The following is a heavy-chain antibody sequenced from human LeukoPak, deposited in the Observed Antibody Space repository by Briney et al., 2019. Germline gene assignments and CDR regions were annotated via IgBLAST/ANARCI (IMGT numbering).Heavy chain of an antibody. CDR2: ISAYNGNT. J-gene: IGHJ5*02. Sequence: ASVKVSCKASGYTFTSYGISWVRQARGQGLEWMGWISAYNGNTNYAQKLQGRVTMTTDTSTSTAYMELRSLRSDDTAVYYCARDVDYGDYGWFDPWGQGTLVTVSS. D-gene: IGHD4-17*01. CDR3: ARDVDYGDYGWFDP. CDR1: GYTFTSYG. V-gene: IGHV1-18*01.